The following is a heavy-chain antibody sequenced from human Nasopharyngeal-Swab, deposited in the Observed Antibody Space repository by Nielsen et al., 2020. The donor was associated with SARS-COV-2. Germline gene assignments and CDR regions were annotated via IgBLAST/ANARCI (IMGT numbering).Heavy chain of an antibody. CDR2: ISSSSSYI. V-gene: IGHV3-21*01. D-gene: IGHD2-2*01. J-gene: IGHJ6*03. Sequence: VRQAPGKGLEWVSSISSSSSYIYYADSVKGRFTISRDNAKNSLYLQMNSLRAEDTAVYYCARDRGYCSSTSCHYYYYYMDVWGKRTTVTVSS. CDR3: ARDRGYCSSTSCHYYYYYMDV.